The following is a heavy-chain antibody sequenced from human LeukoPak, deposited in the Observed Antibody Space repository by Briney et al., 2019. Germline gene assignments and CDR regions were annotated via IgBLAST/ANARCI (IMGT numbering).Heavy chain of an antibody. Sequence: SETLSLTCTVSGDSIRSYYWSWIRQPPGKGLEWIGYTYYSETANYNPSLKSRVTISVDTSKNQFSLKLTSVTAADTAVYYCARAGATILTPFDYWGQGTPVTVSS. V-gene: IGHV4-59*01. J-gene: IGHJ4*02. D-gene: IGHD3-3*01. CDR1: GDSIRSYY. CDR2: TYYSETA. CDR3: ARAGATILTPFDY.